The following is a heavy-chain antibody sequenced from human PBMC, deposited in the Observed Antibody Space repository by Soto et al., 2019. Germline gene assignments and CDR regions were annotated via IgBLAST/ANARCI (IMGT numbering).Heavy chain of an antibody. CDR1: GYSFTSYW. J-gene: IGHJ4*02. V-gene: IGHV5-51*01. CDR2: IYPGDSDT. CDR3: ARLSLGAAAGTELFDY. D-gene: IGHD6-13*01. Sequence: EVQLVQSGAEVKKPGESLKISCKGSGYSFTSYWIGWVRQMPGKGLEWMGIIYPGDSDTRYSPSFQGQVTISADKSISTAYLQWSSLKASDTAMYYCARLSLGAAAGTELFDYWGQGTLVTVSS.